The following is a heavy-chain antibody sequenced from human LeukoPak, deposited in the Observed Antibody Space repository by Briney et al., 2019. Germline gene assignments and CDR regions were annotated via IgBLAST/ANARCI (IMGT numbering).Heavy chain of an antibody. CDR2: ISRTGNSI. CDR1: GFTLSSYE. D-gene: IGHD6-13*01. Sequence: PGGSLRLSCAASGFTLSSYEMNWVRLAPGKGLEWISYISRTGNSIYYADSEKGRFTISRDSAKNSLYLQMNSLRAEDTAVYYCARGPYSSNWYVDYWGQGTLVTVAS. CDR3: ARGPYSSNWYVDY. J-gene: IGHJ4*02. V-gene: IGHV3-48*03.